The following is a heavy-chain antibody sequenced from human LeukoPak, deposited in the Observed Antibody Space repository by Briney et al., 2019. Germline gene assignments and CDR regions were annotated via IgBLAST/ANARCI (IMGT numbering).Heavy chain of an antibody. CDR3: TTEDYDYVWGSYRHDY. J-gene: IGHJ4*02. D-gene: IGHD3-16*02. CDR2: IRSKTDGGTT. V-gene: IGHV3-15*01. CDR1: GFTFTNAW. Sequence: GGSLSLSCAPSGFTFTNAWMGWVRQAPGKGLEWVGRIRSKTDGGTTDYAAPVKGRFTISRDDSKNTLYLQMNSLKTEDTAVYYCTTEDYDYVWGSYRHDYWGQGTLVTVSS.